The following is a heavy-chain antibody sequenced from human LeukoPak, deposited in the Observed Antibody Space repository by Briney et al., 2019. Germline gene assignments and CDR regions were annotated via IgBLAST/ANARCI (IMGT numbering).Heavy chain of an antibody. J-gene: IGHJ4*02. Sequence: RASVKVSCKASGYIFTSYFMHWVRQAPGQGLEWMGLINPSGGSTRYAQKFQGRVTMTRDTSISTAYMELSRLRSDDTAVYYCARAFNGGAYYFDYWGQGTLVTVSS. V-gene: IGHV1-46*01. CDR1: GYIFTSYF. CDR2: INPSGGST. D-gene: IGHD2-8*01. CDR3: ARAFNGGAYYFDY.